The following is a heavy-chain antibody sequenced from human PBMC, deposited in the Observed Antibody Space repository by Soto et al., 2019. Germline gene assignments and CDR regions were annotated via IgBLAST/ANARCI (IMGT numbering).Heavy chain of an antibody. Sequence: GGSLRLSCAASGFTFSSYSMNWVRQAPGKGLEWVSSISSSSSYIYCADSVKGRFTISRDNAKNSLYLQMNSLRAEDTAVYYCAREGVGSSSSNWFDPWGQGTLVTVSS. CDR3: AREGVGSSSSNWFDP. V-gene: IGHV3-21*01. J-gene: IGHJ5*02. CDR2: ISSSSSYI. D-gene: IGHD6-6*01. CDR1: GFTFSSYS.